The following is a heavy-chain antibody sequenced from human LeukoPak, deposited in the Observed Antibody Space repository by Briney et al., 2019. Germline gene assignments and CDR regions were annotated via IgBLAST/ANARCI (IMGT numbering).Heavy chain of an antibody. Sequence: SETLSLTCTVSGGSINTYYWSWIRQPPGKGLEWIGYISYSGSTNYNPSLKSRVTISVDTSKNQFSLKLSSVTAADTAVYYCAREGQGVDYWGQGTLVTVSS. CDR1: GGSINTYY. CDR2: ISYSGST. J-gene: IGHJ4*02. V-gene: IGHV4-59*01. CDR3: AREGQGVDY.